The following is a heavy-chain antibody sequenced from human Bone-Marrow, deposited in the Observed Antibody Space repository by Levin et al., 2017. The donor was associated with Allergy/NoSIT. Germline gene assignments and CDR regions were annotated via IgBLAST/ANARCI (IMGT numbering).Heavy chain of an antibody. CDR2: INSDGSST. V-gene: IGHV3-74*01. Sequence: GGSLRLSCAASGFTFSSYWMHWVRQAPGKGLVWVSRINSDGSSTSYADSVKGRFTISRDNAKNTLYLQMNSLRAEDTAVYYCARVVTMVRGGSEWFDPWGQGTLVTVSS. CDR1: GFTFSSYW. CDR3: ARVVTMVRGGSEWFDP. J-gene: IGHJ5*02. D-gene: IGHD3-10*01.